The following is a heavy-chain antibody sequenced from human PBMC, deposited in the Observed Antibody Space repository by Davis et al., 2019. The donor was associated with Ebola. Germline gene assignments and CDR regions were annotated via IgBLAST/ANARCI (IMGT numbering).Heavy chain of an antibody. CDR2: ISYDGSNK. J-gene: IGHJ4*02. CDR3: AKKGNSNFDYYFDY. Sequence: GGSLRLSCAASGFTFSSYAMHWVRQAPGKGLEWVAVISYDGSNKYYADSVKGRFTISRDNSKNTLYLQMNSLRAEDTAVYYCAKKGNSNFDYYFDYWGQGTLVTVSS. CDR1: GFTFSSYA. V-gene: IGHV3-30-3*02. D-gene: IGHD4-11*01.